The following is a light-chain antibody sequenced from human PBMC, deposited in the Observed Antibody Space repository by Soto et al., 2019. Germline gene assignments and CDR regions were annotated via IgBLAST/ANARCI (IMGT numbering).Light chain of an antibody. V-gene: IGKV3-15*01. J-gene: IGKJ5*01. CDR1: QSVSSN. Sequence: EIVMTQSPATLSVSPGERATLSCRASQSVSSNLAWYQQKPGQAPRLLIYGASTRASGIPARFSGSGSGIEFTLTISSLEPEDSAVYYCQQRNMWPITFGQGTRLEIK. CDR2: GAS. CDR3: QQRNMWPIT.